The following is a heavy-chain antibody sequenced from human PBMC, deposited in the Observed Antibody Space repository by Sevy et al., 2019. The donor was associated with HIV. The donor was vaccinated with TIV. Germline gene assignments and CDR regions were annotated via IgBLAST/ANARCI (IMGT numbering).Heavy chain of an antibody. V-gene: IGHV3-23*01. D-gene: IGHD3-22*01. CDR1: GFTFNNYG. J-gene: IGHJ4*02. Sequence: GGSLRLSCAASGFTFNNYGMIWVRQAPEVGLEWVSGITGGGGSTYYAASVKGRFTVSRDSSRNTLYLQMNSLRVEDTAVYYCAKGNYETGTQYFDYWGQGILVTVSS. CDR3: AKGNYETGTQYFDY. CDR2: ITGGGGST.